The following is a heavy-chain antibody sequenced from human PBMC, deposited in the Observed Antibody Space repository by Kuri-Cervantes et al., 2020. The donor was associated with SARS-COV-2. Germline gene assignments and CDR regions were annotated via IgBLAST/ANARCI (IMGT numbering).Heavy chain of an antibody. Sequence: GGSLRLSCAASGFTVSGNYMSWVRQAPEKGLEWLSVIYTGDKTYYADSVKGRFTISRDNSKNTVYLQMNSPRAEDTAVYYCAREAYYDFWSGYHTRTDYFDYWGQGTLVTVSS. CDR3: AREAYYDFWSGYHTRTDYFDY. CDR1: GFTVSGNY. CDR2: IYTGDKT. J-gene: IGHJ4*02. D-gene: IGHD3-3*01. V-gene: IGHV3-53*01.